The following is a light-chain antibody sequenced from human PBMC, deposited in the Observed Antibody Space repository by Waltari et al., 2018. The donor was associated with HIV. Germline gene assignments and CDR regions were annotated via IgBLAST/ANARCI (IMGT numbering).Light chain of an antibody. Sequence: QSALTQPASVSGSPGQSITISCTGTSSDVGGYNYVSWYQQHPGKAPKLMIYEVSNRPSGVSNRFSGSKSGSTASLTISGLQAEDEADYYCSSYTSSSTPHVVVGGGTKLTVL. V-gene: IGLV2-14*01. CDR3: SSYTSSSTPHVV. J-gene: IGLJ2*01. CDR1: SSDVGGYNY. CDR2: EVS.